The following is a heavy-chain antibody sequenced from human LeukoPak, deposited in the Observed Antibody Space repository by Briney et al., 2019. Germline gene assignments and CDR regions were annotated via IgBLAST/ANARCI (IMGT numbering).Heavy chain of an antibody. CDR3: ASSDPGYSYGLNTDY. J-gene: IGHJ4*02. CDR2: MNPNSGNT. D-gene: IGHD5-18*01. Sequence: GASVKVSCKASGYTFTSYDINWVRQATGQGLEWMGWMNPNSGNTGYAQKFQGRVTMTRNTSISTAYMELSSLRSEDTAVYYCASSDPGYSYGLNTDYWGQGTLVTVSS. V-gene: IGHV1-8*01. CDR1: GYTFTSYD.